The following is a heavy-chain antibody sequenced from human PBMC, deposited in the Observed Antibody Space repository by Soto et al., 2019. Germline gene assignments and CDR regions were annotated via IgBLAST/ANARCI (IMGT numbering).Heavy chain of an antibody. Sequence: QVHLVQSGAEVKKPGSSVKVSCKTSGGTFSTYTVSWVRQAPGQGLEWIGRIIPILDVLTYAQKFQGRVTITADKSTSTAYLELTSLKSEDTAMYYCAWGSKGSGTESAFHFWGQGTMVTVSS. D-gene: IGHD2-15*01. CDR3: AWGSKGSGTESAFHF. V-gene: IGHV1-69*02. CDR1: GGTFSTYT. CDR2: IIPILDVL. J-gene: IGHJ3*01.